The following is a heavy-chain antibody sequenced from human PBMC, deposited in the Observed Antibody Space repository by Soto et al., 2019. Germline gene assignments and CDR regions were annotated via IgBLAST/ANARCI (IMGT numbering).Heavy chain of an antibody. CDR3: ARSLLGFLFNWFDP. J-gene: IGHJ5*02. V-gene: IGHV4-39*01. CDR1: GGSISSSSYY. D-gene: IGHD3-16*01. CDR2: IYYSGST. Sequence: SETLSLTCTVSGGSISSSSYYWGWIRQPPGKGLEWIGSIYYSGSTYYNPSLKSRVTISVDTSKNQFSLKLSSVTAADTAVYYCARSLLGFLFNWFDPWGQGTLVTVSS.